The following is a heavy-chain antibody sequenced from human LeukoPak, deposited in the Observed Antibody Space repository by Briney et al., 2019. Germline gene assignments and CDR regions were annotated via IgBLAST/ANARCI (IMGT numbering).Heavy chain of an antibody. D-gene: IGHD2-2*01. V-gene: IGHV3-73*01. CDR1: GFTFSGSA. CDR2: IRSKANSYAT. Sequence: GGSLRLSCAASGFTFSGSAMPWVRQASGKELEWVGRIRSKANSYATAYAASVKGRFTISRDDSKNTAYLQMNSLKTEDTAVYYCTRTRGYCSSTSCSQGYHYYGLDVWGQGTTVTVSS. CDR3: TRTRGYCSSTSCSQGYHYYGLDV. J-gene: IGHJ6*02.